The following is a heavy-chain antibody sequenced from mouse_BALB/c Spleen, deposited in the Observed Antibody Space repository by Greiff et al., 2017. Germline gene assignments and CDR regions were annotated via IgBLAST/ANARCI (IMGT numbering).Heavy chain of an antibody. CDR1: GFTFSSYG. J-gene: IGHJ4*01. V-gene: IGHV5-6-3*01. Sequence: EVQLQESGGGLVQPGGSLKLSCAASGFTFSSYGMSWVRQTPDKRLELVATINSNGGSTYYPDSVKGRFTISRDNAKNTLYLQMSSLKSEDTAMYYCARDRKPHAMDYWGQGTSVTVSS. CDR2: INSNGGST. CDR3: ARDRKPHAMDY.